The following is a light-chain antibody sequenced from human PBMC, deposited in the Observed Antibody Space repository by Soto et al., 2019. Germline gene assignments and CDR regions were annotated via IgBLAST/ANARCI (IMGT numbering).Light chain of an antibody. J-gene: IGLJ1*01. CDR1: SSDVGGYNY. CDR3: SSYTSSSTLYV. Sequence: QSALTQPASVSGSPGQSITISCTGTSSDVGGYNYVSWYQQHPGKAPKLMIYDVSNWPSGFSNRFSGSKSGNTASLTISGLQAEDEADYYCSSYTSSSTLYVFGTGTKVTVL. V-gene: IGLV2-14*01. CDR2: DVS.